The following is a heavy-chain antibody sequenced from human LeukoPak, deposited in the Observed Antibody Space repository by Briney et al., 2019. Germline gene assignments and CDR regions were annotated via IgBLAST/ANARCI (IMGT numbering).Heavy chain of an antibody. Sequence: PSETLSLTCTVSGVSISSLYWSWIRQPPGRGLEWIGYIYDNGSTNYNPSLKSRVTISVDTSKNQFSLKLSSVTAADTAVYYCARDTYDILTCYYTGQDPWGQGTLVTVSS. J-gene: IGHJ5*02. V-gene: IGHV4-59*11. CDR3: ARDTYDILTCYYTGQDP. CDR2: IYDNGST. CDR1: GVSISSLY. D-gene: IGHD3-9*01.